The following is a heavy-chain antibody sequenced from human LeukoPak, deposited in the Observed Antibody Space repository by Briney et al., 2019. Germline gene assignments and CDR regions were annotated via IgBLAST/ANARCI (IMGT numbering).Heavy chain of an antibody. V-gene: IGHV3-23*01. CDR1: GFTFSSYA. Sequence: GASLRLSCAASGFTFSSYAMSWVRQAPGKGLERVSAISGSGGSTYYADSVKGRFTISRDNSKNTLYLQMNSLRAEDTAVYYCAKASSSWFDYYYGMDVWGQGTTVTVSS. CDR3: AKASSSWFDYYYGMDV. J-gene: IGHJ6*02. CDR2: ISGSGGST. D-gene: IGHD6-13*01.